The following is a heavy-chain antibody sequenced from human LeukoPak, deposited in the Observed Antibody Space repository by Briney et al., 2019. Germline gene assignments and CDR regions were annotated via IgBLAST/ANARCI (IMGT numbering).Heavy chain of an antibody. CDR3: ARAQEGCSRASCYLEP. V-gene: IGHV4-4*02. J-gene: IGHJ5*02. CDR1: GASISSTNW. Sequence: PSETLSLTCAISGASISSTNWWIWVRQPPGKGLEWIGEMHHSGRTNYNPSLKSRITISVDKSKNQVFLGLNSVAAADTALYYCARAQEGCSRASCYLEPWGQGTLVTVSS. CDR2: MHHSGRT. D-gene: IGHD2-2*01.